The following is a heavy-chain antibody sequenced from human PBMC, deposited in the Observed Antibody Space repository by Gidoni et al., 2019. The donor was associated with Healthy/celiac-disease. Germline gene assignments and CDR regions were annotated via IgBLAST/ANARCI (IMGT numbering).Heavy chain of an antibody. CDR1: GGSFSGYY. D-gene: IGHD3-3*01. CDR3: ARAGGFLGYKRMDV. V-gene: IGHV4-34*01. Sequence: QVQLQQWGAGLLKPSETLSLTCAVYGGSFSGYYWSWIRQPPGKGLEWIGEINHSGSTNYNPSLKSRVTISVDTSKNQFSLKLSSVTAADTAVYYCARAGGFLGYKRMDVWGQGTTVTVSS. CDR2: INHSGST. J-gene: IGHJ6*02.